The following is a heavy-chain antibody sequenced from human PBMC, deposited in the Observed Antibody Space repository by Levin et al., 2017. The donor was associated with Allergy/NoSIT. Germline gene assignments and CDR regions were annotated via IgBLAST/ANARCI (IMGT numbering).Heavy chain of an antibody. Sequence: GESLKIPCKASGYSFTNNWIGWVRQMPGKGLEWMGIIYPDDSDARYSPSFQGRVTFSADKSIRTAYLQWTNLKASDTAMFFCARRAWGPAGADPYYFDYWGQGTLVTVSS. J-gene: IGHJ4*02. V-gene: IGHV5-51*01. CDR2: IYPDDSDA. D-gene: IGHD1-26*01. CDR1: GYSFTNNW. CDR3: ARRAWGPAGADPYYFDY.